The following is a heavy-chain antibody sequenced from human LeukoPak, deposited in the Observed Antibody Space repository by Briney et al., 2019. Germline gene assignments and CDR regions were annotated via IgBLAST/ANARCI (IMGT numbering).Heavy chain of an antibody. V-gene: IGHV1-18*01. J-gene: IGHJ4*02. D-gene: IGHD3-22*01. CDR1: GFTFSSYA. Sequence: GGSLRLSCAASGFTFSSYAMSWVRQAPGQGLEWMGWISVYNGSTNNAQKLQGRVTMTTDTSTSTAYMELRSLRSDDTAVYYCARVYNYYDTSGYYLGNYFDHWGRGTLVTVSS. CDR3: ARVYNYYDTSGYYLGNYFDH. CDR2: ISVYNGST.